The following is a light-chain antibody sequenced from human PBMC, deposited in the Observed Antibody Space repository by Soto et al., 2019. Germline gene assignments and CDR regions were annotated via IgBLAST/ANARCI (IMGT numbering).Light chain of an antibody. V-gene: IGKV3-20*01. J-gene: IGKJ4*01. CDR2: GAS. Sequence: ILLTQSPGTLSLSPGERATLSCRASQSVSGSYLAWYQQKPGQAPRLLIYGASSRATGIPDRFSGSGSGTDFTLTISRLEPEDFAVYYCQQYGSSPLTFGRGTKVDIK. CDR1: QSVSGSY. CDR3: QQYGSSPLT.